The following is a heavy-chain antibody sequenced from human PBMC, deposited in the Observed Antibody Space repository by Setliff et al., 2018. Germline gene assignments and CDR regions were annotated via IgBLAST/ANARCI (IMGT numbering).Heavy chain of an antibody. Sequence: RPGGSLRLSCAASGFTFDDYGMSWVRQAPGKGLEWVSGINWNGGSTGYADSGKGRFTISRDNAKNSLSLHMNSLRAEDTAVYYCARGHSSSWYSFDYWGQGTLVTVSS. CDR2: INWNGGST. CDR1: GFTFDDYG. D-gene: IGHD6-13*01. J-gene: IGHJ4*02. CDR3: ARGHSSSWYSFDY. V-gene: IGHV3-20*04.